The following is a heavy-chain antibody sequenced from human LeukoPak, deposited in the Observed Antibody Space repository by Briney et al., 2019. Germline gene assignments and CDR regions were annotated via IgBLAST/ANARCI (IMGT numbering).Heavy chain of an antibody. CDR2: ISYSGST. CDR3: ARAPYYSDSSGYKNFDY. V-gene: IGHV4-39*07. D-gene: IGHD3-22*01. CDR1: GGSITSNGYY. J-gene: IGHJ4*02. Sequence: SETLSLTCTVSGGSITSNGYYWGWIRQPPGKGLEWIASISYSGSTYYNPSLKSRVTISVDTSKNLFSLKLSSVTAADTAVYYCARAPYYSDSSGYKNFDYWGQGTLVTVSS.